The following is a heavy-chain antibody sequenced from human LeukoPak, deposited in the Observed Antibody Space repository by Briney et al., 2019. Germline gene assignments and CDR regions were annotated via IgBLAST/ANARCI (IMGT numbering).Heavy chain of an antibody. J-gene: IGHJ1*01. CDR1: GGSFSGYY. CDR3: ARGGVGYYYDSSGYRAGYFQH. V-gene: IGHV4-34*01. D-gene: IGHD3-22*01. CDR2: INHSGST. Sequence: SETLSLTCAVYGGSFSGYYWSWIRQPPGKGLEWIGEINHSGSTNYNPSLKSRVTISVDTSKNQFSLKLSSVTAADTAVYYCARGGVGYYYDSSGYRAGYFQHWGQGTLGTVSS.